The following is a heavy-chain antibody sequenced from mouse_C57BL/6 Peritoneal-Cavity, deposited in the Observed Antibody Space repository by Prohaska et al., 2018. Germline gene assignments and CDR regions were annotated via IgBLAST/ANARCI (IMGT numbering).Heavy chain of an antibody. J-gene: IGHJ2*01. Sequence: EVQLVESGGGLVQPKWSLKLSCAASGFSSNTYAMHWVRHAPGKRLEWVARIRSKSNNYETDDADSVKDRVTIYRDESESMLYMQMNNLKTEDTAMYCCVRGYSNYDYWGQGTTLTVSS. CDR2: IRSKSNNYET. V-gene: IGHV10-1*01. CDR3: VRGYSNYDY. D-gene: IGHD2-5*01. CDR1: GFSSNTYA.